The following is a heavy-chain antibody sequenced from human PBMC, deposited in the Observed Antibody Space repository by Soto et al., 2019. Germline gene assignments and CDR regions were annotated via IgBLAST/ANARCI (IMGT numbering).Heavy chain of an antibody. CDR2: MNPNNGHT. CDR3: ARFVVATRVFDT. D-gene: IGHD2-21*01. CDR1: GYTFTSYD. J-gene: IGHJ5*02. V-gene: IGHV1-8*01. Sequence: VASVNVSCKAAGYTFTSYDINWVRQASGQGLEWMGWMNPNNGHTASPQKFQGRVTMTRNNSISTAYMELTSLTSEDTAVYYCARFVVATRVFDTWGQGTPVTVSS.